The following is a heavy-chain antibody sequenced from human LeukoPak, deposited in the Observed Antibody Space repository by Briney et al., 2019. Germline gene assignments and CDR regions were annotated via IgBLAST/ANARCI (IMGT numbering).Heavy chain of an antibody. D-gene: IGHD3-10*01. V-gene: IGHV3-66*01. CDR2: IYSGGST. Sequence: GGSLRLSCAASGFTVSSNYMSWVRQAPGKGLEWVSVIYSGGSTYYADSVKGRFTISRDNTKNTLYLQMNSLRAEDTAVYYCARDNGGYYYYYYGMDVWGQGTTVTVSS. J-gene: IGHJ6*02. CDR3: ARDNGGYYYYYYGMDV. CDR1: GFTVSSNY.